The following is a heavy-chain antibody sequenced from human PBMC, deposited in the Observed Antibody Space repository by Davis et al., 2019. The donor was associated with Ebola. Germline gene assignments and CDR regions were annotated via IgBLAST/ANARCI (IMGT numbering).Heavy chain of an antibody. V-gene: IGHV7-4-1*02. D-gene: IGHD6-19*01. Sequence: ASVKVSCKASAYTFTSYAMNWVRQAPGQGLEWMGWINTNTGNPTYAQGFTGRFVFSLDTSVSTAYLQISSLKAEDTAVYYCAREVAVAATGYYGMDVWGQGTTVTVSS. CDR1: AYTFTSYA. CDR2: INTNTGNP. J-gene: IGHJ6*02. CDR3: AREVAVAATGYYGMDV.